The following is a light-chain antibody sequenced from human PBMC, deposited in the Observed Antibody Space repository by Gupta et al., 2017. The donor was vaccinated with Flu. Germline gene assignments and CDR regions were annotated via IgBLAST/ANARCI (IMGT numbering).Light chain of an antibody. Sequence: QSVLTQPPSASGTPGQRVTISCSGSTSNIGSNDVFWYLQLPGAAPKVLINKNNQRPSRFPERFSGSKSGTSASLAVSGLRSEDEGDYYCAAWDDSLSGRVFGGGTKLTVL. CDR1: TSNIGSND. J-gene: IGLJ3*02. V-gene: IGLV1-47*01. CDR2: KNN. CDR3: AAWDDSLSGRV.